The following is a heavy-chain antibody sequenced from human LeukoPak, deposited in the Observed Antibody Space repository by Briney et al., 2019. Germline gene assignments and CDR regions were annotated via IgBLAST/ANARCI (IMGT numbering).Heavy chain of an antibody. CDR3: ARDWGRGRYYFDY. CDR1: GFTFNTYV. CDR2: ISGSGGRT. Sequence: GGSLRLSCAASGFTFNTYVMSWVRQAPGKGLEWVSGISGSGGRTDYADSVKGRFTITRGNSKNTLYLHLNNLRAEDTAVYYCARDWGRGRYYFDYWGQGTLVTVSS. D-gene: IGHD3-16*01. J-gene: IGHJ4*02. V-gene: IGHV3-23*01.